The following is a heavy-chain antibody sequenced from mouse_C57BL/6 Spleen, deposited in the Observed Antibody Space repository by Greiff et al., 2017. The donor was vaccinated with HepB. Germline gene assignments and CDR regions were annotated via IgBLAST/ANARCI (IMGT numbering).Heavy chain of an antibody. V-gene: IGHV10-3*01. CDR1: GFTFNTYA. D-gene: IGHD2-1*01. CDR2: IRSKSSNYAT. J-gene: IGHJ3*01. CDR3: VRDDGNYEAVGFAY. Sequence: EVQGVESGGGLVQPKGSLKLSCAASGFTFNTYAMHWVRQAPGKGLEWVARIRSKSSNYATYYADSVKDRFTISRDDSQSMLYLQMNNLKTEDTAMYYCVRDDGNYEAVGFAYWGQGTLVTVSA.